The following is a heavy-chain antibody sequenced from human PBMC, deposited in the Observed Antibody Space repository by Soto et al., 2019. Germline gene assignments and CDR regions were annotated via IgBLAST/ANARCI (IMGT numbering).Heavy chain of an antibody. D-gene: IGHD3-10*01. V-gene: IGHV3-23*01. J-gene: IGHJ4*02. CDR3: AIGGPGGPLGH. CDR2: ISGGT. Sequence: DVQLLESGGGLLQPGGSLRLSCAASRFIFSAFDMSWVRQAPGKGLEWVSSISGGTYYADSVKGRFTISRDNSKNTLYLQMNGLRAEDTAVYYCAIGGPGGPLGHWGQGTLVTVSS. CDR1: RFIFSAFD.